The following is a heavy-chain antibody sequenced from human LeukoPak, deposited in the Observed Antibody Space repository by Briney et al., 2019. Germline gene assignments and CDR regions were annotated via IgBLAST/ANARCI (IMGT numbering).Heavy chain of an antibody. CDR3: ARGSLTYYYDSGYFDY. D-gene: IGHD3-10*01. J-gene: IGHJ4*02. CDR1: GGSISSYY. CDR2: IYTSGST. V-gene: IGHV4-4*07. Sequence: SETLSLTCTVSGGSISSYYWSWIRQPAGKGLEWIGRIYTSGSTNYNPSLKSRVTISVDTSKNQFSLKLSSATAADTAVYYCARGSLTYYYDSGYFDYWAREPWSPSPQ.